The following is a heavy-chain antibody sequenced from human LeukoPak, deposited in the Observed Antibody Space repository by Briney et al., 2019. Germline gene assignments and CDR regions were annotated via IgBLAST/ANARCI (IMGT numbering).Heavy chain of an antibody. V-gene: IGHV3-30-3*01. CDR1: GFTFSSYA. CDR2: ISYDGSNK. J-gene: IGHJ4*02. CDR3: ARDYYYDNSGHYYY. D-gene: IGHD3-22*01. Sequence: GGSLRLSCAASGFTFSSYAMSWVRQAPGKGLEWVAVISYDGSNKYYADSVKGRFTISRDNSKNTLYLQMNSLRAEDTAVYYCARDYYYDNSGHYYYWGQGTLVTVSS.